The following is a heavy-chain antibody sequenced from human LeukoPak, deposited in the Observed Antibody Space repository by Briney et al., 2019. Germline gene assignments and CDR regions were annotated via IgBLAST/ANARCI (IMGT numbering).Heavy chain of an antibody. D-gene: IGHD7-27*01. J-gene: IGHJ4*02. CDR2: INPNSGGT. Sequence: ASVKVSCKASGYTFTGYYMHWVRQAPGQGLEWMGWINPNSGGTNYAQKFQGRVTMTRDTSISTAYMELSRLRSDDTAVYYCARVFTVWGVDDPFGYWGQGTLVTVSS. CDR1: GYTFTGYY. V-gene: IGHV1-2*02. CDR3: ARVFTVWGVDDPFGY.